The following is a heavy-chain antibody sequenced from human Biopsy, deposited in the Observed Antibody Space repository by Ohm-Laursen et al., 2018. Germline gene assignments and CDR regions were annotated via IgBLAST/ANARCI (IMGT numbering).Heavy chain of an antibody. CDR2: IHHSGST. CDR1: GVSITAHY. J-gene: IGHJ3*02. D-gene: IGHD3-22*01. CDR3: ARDLPYYENSGYGAFDM. Sequence: GTLSLTCTVSGVSITAHYWSWIRQPPGKGLECIGNIHHSGSTNYNPSLKSRLTISVDTSKNQFSLKLSSVTAADTAVYYCARDLPYYENSGYGAFDMWGQGTMVTVSS. V-gene: IGHV4-59*11.